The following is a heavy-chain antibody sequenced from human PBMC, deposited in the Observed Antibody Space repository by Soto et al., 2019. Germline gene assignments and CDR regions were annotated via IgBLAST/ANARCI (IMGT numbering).Heavy chain of an antibody. CDR3: ARRLGSAADY. CDR2: IYYSGST. D-gene: IGHD2-15*01. V-gene: IGHV4-59*08. Sequence: PSETLSLTCTVSGGSISSYYWSWIRQPPGKGLEWIGYIYYSGSTNYNPSLKSRVTISVDTSKNQFSLKLSSVTAADTAVYYCARRLGSAADYWGQGTLVTVSS. J-gene: IGHJ4*02. CDR1: GGSISSYY.